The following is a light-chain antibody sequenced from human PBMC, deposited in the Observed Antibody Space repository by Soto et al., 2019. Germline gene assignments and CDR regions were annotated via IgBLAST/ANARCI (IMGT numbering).Light chain of an antibody. CDR1: QSVSSY. J-gene: IGKJ2*01. V-gene: IGKV3-15*01. CDR2: DAS. CDR3: QQYSNWPPLYT. Sequence: EIVMTQSPATLSVSPGERATLSCRASQSVSSYLAWYQQKPGLPPRLLIYDASTRATGIPARFSGSGSGTDFSLPISSLQSADFAVYYCQQYSNWPPLYTFGRGTKLEIK.